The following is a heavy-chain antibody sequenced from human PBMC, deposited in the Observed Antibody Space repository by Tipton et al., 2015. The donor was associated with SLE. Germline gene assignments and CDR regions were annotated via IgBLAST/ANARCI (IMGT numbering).Heavy chain of an antibody. Sequence: SLRLSCAASGFTFSSYGMHWVRQAPGKGLEWVAFIRYDGSNKYYADSVKGRFTISRDNSKNTLYLQMNSLRAEDTAVYYCAKDGSIAAAGWGWFDPWGQGTLVTVSS. CDR1: GFTFSSYG. CDR3: AKDGSIAAAGWGWFDP. J-gene: IGHJ5*02. CDR2: IRYDGSNK. V-gene: IGHV3-30*02. D-gene: IGHD6-13*01.